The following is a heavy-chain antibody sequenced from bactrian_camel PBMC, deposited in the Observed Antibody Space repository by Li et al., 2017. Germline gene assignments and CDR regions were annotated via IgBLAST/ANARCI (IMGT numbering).Heavy chain of an antibody. V-gene: IGHV3S54*01. CDR1: GNILVSRQC. CDR2: IDSGTGKT. Sequence: VQLVESGGGSVQPGGSLRLSCTLSGNILVSRQCTAWFRQPPGEERELVATIDSGTGKTYSIDSVKGRFTISQDSAKTTLYLQMNNLKTEDTAVYYCAADERGYITTLTRPDYWGQGTQVTVS. D-gene: IGHD3*01. CDR3: AADERGYITTLTRPDY. J-gene: IGHJ4*01.